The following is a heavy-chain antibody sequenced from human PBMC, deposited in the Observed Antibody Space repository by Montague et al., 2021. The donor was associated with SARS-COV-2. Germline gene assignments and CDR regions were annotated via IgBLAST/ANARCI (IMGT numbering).Heavy chain of an antibody. D-gene: IGHD6-19*01. Sequence: SETLSLTCSVSGGSISSPRFFWSWIRQPPGKVLEWVGSMYSSGTTYYNPSLKSRVTISGDTSRNQLSVRLSPVTAADTAGYYCARSTSGWFIYWGQGTLVTVSS. CDR2: MYSSGTT. CDR1: GGSISSPRFF. V-gene: IGHV4-39*01. CDR3: ARSTSGWFIY. J-gene: IGHJ4*02.